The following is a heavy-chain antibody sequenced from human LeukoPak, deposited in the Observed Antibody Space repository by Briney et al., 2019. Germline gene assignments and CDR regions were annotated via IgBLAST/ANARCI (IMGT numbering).Heavy chain of an antibody. V-gene: IGHV3-9*01. CDR1: GFTFDDYT. D-gene: IGHD6-25*01. CDR2: VNWNSGRI. Sequence: GGSLRLSCAASGFTFDDYTIHWVRQAPGKGLEWVSGVNWNSGRIGYADSVKGRFTISRDDAKKSLYLQMNSLRAEDTALYYCTKAQGGSGTIDYWGQGTLVTVSS. J-gene: IGHJ4*02. CDR3: TKAQGGSGTIDY.